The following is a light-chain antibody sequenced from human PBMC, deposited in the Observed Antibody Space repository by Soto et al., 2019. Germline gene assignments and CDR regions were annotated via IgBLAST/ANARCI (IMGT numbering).Light chain of an antibody. CDR1: SSTVGGFNV. V-gene: IGLV2-23*01. CDR3: CSYVGATTYV. Sequence: QSVLTQPASVSGSPGLSITISCTGTSSTVGGFNVVSWYQQHPGKASKVIVYEGIKRPSGVSNRFSGSNSGSTASLTISGLQAEDEADYYCCSYVGATTYVVGTGTKV. J-gene: IGLJ1*01. CDR2: EGI.